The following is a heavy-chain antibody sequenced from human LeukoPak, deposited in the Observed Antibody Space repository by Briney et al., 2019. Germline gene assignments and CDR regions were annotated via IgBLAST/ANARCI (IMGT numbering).Heavy chain of an antibody. D-gene: IGHD3-22*01. J-gene: IGHJ4*02. CDR3: ARDSSGYYHFDY. Sequence: GGSLRLSCAASGFTFSSYEMNWVRQAPGKGLEWVSYISSSGSTIYYADSVKGRFTISRDNAKNSLYLQMNSLRAEDKAVYYCARDSSGYYHFDYWGQGTLVTVSS. CDR2: ISSSGSTI. V-gene: IGHV3-48*03. CDR1: GFTFSSYE.